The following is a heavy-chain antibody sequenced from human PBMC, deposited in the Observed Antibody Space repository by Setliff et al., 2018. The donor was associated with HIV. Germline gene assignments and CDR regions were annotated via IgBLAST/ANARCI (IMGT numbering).Heavy chain of an antibody. CDR1: GGTFNINA. CDR3: ARSPGVDTNMAFDI. V-gene: IGHV1-69*13. CDR2: IIPLFGTA. D-gene: IGHD5-18*01. Sequence: GASVKVSCKASGGTFNINAVTWVRQAPGQGLEWVGAIIPLFGTANYAQKFQGRVTITADDSTSTVYMEVRSLRSADTAVYYCARSPGVDTNMAFDIWGQGTMVTVSS. J-gene: IGHJ3*02.